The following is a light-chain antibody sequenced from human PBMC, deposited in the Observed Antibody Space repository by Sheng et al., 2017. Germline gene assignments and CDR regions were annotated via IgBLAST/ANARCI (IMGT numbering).Light chain of an antibody. CDR1: ALPTKY. Sequence: SYELTQPPSVSVSPGQTARITCSGDALPTKYAYWFQQKSGQAPDWSSYDDTKRPSEIPERFSGSSSGTMATLTISGAQVDDEADYYCYSPDTSGFQGVFGAGTKVSVL. CDR3: YSPDTSGFQGV. J-gene: IGLJ1*01. CDR2: DDT. V-gene: IGLV3-10*01.